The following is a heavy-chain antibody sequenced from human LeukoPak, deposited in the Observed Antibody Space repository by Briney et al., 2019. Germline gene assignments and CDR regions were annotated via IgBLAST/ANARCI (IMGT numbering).Heavy chain of an antibody. CDR3: ARDYDILTAYYDVDY. D-gene: IGHD3-9*01. Sequence: ASVKVSCKASGYTFTGYYMHWVRQAPGQGLEWMGWINPNSGGTNYAQKFQGRVTMTRDTSISTAYMELSRLRSDDTAVYYCARDYDILTAYYDVDYWGQETLVTVAS. CDR1: GYTFTGYY. CDR2: INPNSGGT. V-gene: IGHV1-2*02. J-gene: IGHJ4*02.